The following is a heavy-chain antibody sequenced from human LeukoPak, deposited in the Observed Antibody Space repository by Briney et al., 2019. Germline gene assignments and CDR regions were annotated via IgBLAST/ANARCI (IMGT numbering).Heavy chain of an antibody. J-gene: IGHJ4*02. Sequence: GASVKVSCKASGYTFTGYYMHWVRQAPGQGLEWMGWINPNSGGTNYAQKFQGRVTMTRDTSISTAYMELSRLRSDDTAVYYCARDLGTDYDILTGYYNYFDYWGQGTLVTVSS. CDR1: GYTFTGYY. CDR3: ARDLGTDYDILTGYYNYFDY. D-gene: IGHD3-9*01. CDR2: INPNSGGT. V-gene: IGHV1-2*02.